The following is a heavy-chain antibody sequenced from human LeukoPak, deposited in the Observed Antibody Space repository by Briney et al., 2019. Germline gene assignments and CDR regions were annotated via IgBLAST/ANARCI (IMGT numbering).Heavy chain of an antibody. CDR1: RLTLSSYE. Sequence: PGGSLRLSCAHSRLTLSSYEMNSVRQAAGKGLEGVSYISRIGSTIQLADSVKGGFTISRDNPKNPLYLQMNSVGAEDTAVYYCAGGGMRSNFDPWGQGTLVTVSS. CDR3: AGGGMRSNFDP. J-gene: IGHJ5*02. CDR2: ISRIGSTI. D-gene: IGHD1-14*01. V-gene: IGHV3-48*03.